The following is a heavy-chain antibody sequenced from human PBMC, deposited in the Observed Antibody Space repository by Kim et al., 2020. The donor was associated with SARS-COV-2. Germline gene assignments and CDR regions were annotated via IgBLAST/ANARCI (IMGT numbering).Heavy chain of an antibody. CDR1: GGTFSSYA. CDR3: ATTSGGIIGCTNGVCSMPSL. Sequence: SVKVSCKASGGTFSSYAISWVRQAPGQGLEWMGRIIPILGIANYAQKFQGRVTITADKSTSTAYMELSSLRSEDTAVYYCATTSGGIIGCTNGVCSMPSLWGQGTLVTVSS. J-gene: IGHJ4*02. D-gene: IGHD2-8*01. CDR2: IIPILGIA. V-gene: IGHV1-69*04.